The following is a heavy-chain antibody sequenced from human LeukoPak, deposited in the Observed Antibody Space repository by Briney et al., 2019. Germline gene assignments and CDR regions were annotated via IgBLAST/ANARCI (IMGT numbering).Heavy chain of an antibody. CDR2: ISSSSSYI. CDR3: ARERVRGQLDY. Sequence: GGSLRLSCAASGFTFSSYSMNWVRQAPGKGLEWVSSISSSSSYIYYADSVKGRFTISRDNAKNSLYLQMNSLRAEDTAVFYCARERVRGQLDYWGQGTLVAVSS. D-gene: IGHD3-10*01. CDR1: GFTFSSYS. V-gene: IGHV3-21*04. J-gene: IGHJ4*02.